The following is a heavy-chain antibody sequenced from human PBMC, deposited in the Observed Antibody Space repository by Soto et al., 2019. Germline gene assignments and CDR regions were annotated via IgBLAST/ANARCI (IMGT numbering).Heavy chain of an antibody. J-gene: IGHJ4*02. CDR1: GDSVSSNSVA. V-gene: IGHV6-1*01. Sequence: SQTLSLTCAISGDSVSSNSVAWNWIRQSPSRGLEWLGRTFYMSKWYNNYAVPVRGRLTIDPDTSKNQFSLQLNSVTPEDTAVYYCARWVHSSSHFDYWAQGTLVTVSS. CDR3: ARWVHSSSHFDY. D-gene: IGHD6-6*01. CDR2: TFYMSKWYN.